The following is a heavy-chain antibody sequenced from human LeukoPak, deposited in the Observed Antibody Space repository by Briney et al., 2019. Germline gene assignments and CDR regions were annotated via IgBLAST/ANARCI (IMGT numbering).Heavy chain of an antibody. Sequence: PGGSLRLSCAASGFTFSSYSMDWVRQAPGKGREWVSYISSSSSSIYYADSVKGRFTISRDNVKNSLYLQMNSLRAEDTAVYYCARVLYYDSSGLPGTLGYWGQGTLVTVSS. CDR3: ARVLYYDSSGLPGTLGY. J-gene: IGHJ4*02. V-gene: IGHV3-48*01. D-gene: IGHD3-22*01. CDR1: GFTFSSYS. CDR2: ISSSSSSI.